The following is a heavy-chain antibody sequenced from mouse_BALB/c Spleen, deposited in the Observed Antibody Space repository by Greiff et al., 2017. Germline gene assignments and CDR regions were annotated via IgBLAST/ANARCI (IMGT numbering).Heavy chain of an antibody. V-gene: IGHV14-3*02. CDR1: GFNITDTY. J-gene: IGHJ4*01. CDR2: IDPANGNT. D-gene: IGHD2-4*01. CDR3: ARRGMITTYAMDY. Sequence: EVQLQQSGAELVKPGASVKLSCTASGFNITDTYMHWVKQRPEQGLEWIGRIDPANGNTKYDPKFQGKATITADTSSNTAYLQLSSLTSEDTAVYYCARRGMITTYAMDYWGQGTSVTVSS.